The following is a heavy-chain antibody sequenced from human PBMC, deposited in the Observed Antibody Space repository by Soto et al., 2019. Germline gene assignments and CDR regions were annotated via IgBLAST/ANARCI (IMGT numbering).Heavy chain of an antibody. CDR3: ARDLLWFGGGHYYYDGMDV. CDR2: IYYSGST. D-gene: IGHD3-10*01. J-gene: IGHJ6*02. CDR1: GGSISSYY. Sequence: SSETLSLTCTVSGGSISSYYWSWIRQPPGKGLEWIGYIYYSGSTNYNPSLKSRVTISVDTSKNQFSLKLSSVTAADTAVYYCARDLLWFGGGHYYYDGMDVWGQGTTVT. V-gene: IGHV4-59*01.